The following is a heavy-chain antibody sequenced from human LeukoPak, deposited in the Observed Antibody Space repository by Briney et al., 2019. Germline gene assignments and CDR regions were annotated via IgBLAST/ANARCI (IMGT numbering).Heavy chain of an antibody. J-gene: IGHJ4*02. Sequence: PGGSLRLSCAASGFTFNDYAMTWVRQAPGKGLEWVSALTSSYSTYYADSVKGRFTISRDNSKNTLYLQMNSLRAEDTAVYYCARVRYDSTASYFDYWGQGTLVTVSS. CDR2: LTSSYST. V-gene: IGHV3-23*01. CDR3: ARVRYDSTASYFDY. D-gene: IGHD3-22*01. CDR1: GFTFNDYA.